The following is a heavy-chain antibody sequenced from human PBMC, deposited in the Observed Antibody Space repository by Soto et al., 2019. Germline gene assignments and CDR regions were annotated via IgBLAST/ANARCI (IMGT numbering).Heavy chain of an antibody. D-gene: IGHD1-1*01. J-gene: IGHJ5*02. V-gene: IGHV4-34*01. CDR3: ARALYNLESAINWFDP. CDR1: GGSFSGYY. Sequence: SETLSLTCVVYGGSFSGYYWSWIRQPPGKGLEWIGEISRSGNTNYNPSLKSRVTISVDTTKNQFSLKLTSVTAADTAVYYCARALYNLESAINWFDPWGQGTLVTVSS. CDR2: ISRSGNT.